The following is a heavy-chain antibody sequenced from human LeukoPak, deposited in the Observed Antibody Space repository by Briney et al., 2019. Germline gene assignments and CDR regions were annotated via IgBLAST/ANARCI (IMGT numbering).Heavy chain of an antibody. D-gene: IGHD4-23*01. J-gene: IGHJ3*02. CDR1: GFTVSSNY. CDR3: ARGWLRTYGGNPDAFDI. V-gene: IGHV3-53*01. CDR2: IYSGGST. Sequence: PGGSLRLSCAASGFTVSSNYMSWVRQAPGKGLEWVSVIYSGGSTYYADSVEGRFTLSRDNSKNTLYLQMNSLRAEDTAVYYCARGWLRTYGGNPDAFDIWGQGTVVTVSS.